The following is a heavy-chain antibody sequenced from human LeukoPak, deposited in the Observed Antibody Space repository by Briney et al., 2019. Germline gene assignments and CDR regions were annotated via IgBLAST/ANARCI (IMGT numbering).Heavy chain of an antibody. V-gene: IGHV4-34*01. J-gene: IGHJ1*01. CDR1: GGSLSGYY. CDR2: INHSGST. D-gene: IGHD2-2*01. Sequence: SETLSLTCAVYGGSLSGYYWSWIRQPPGKGLEWIGEINHSGSTNYNPSLKSRVTISVDTSKNQFSLKLSSVTAADTAVYYCARSPVRVVPAATNFQHWGQGTLVTVSS. CDR3: ARSPVRVVPAATNFQH.